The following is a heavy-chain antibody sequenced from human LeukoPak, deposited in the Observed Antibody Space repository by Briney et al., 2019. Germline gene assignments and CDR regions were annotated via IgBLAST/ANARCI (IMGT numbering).Heavy chain of an antibody. CDR2: VSGSGGST. V-gene: IGHV3-23*01. D-gene: IGHD1-1*01. CDR3: ARLDGGWNVY. J-gene: IGHJ4*02. CDR1: GFTFSSYA. Sequence: GGSLRLSCAASGFTFSSYAMGWVRQAPGKGLEWVSAVSGSGGSTSYADSVKGRFTISRDNAKNSLCLQMNSLRAEDTAVYYCARLDGGWNVYWGQGTLVTVSS.